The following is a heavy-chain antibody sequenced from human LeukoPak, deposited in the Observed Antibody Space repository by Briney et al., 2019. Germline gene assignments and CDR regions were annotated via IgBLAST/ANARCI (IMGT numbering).Heavy chain of an antibody. CDR1: GFTFSSYW. Sequence: GGSLRLSCAASGFTFSSYWMCWVRQAPGKGLEWVANIKQDGSEKYYVDSVKGRFTISRDNAKNSLYLQMNSLRAEDTAVYYCARESGITMLRGAHTPWGQGILVTVSS. CDR3: ARESGITMLRGAHTP. D-gene: IGHD3-10*01. J-gene: IGHJ5*02. V-gene: IGHV3-7*01. CDR2: IKQDGSEK.